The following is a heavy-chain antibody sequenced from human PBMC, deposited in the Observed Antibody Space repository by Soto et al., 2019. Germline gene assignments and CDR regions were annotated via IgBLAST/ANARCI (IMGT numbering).Heavy chain of an antibody. CDR1: GFTFSSYW. CDR3: AFALRSFIAARPRWFDP. Sequence: GGSLRLSCAASGFTFSSYWMSWVRQAPGKGLEWVANIKQDGSEKYYVDSAKGRFTISRDNAKNSLYLQMNSLRAEDTAVYYCAFALRSFIAARPRWFDPWGQGTLVTVSS. V-gene: IGHV3-7*01. J-gene: IGHJ5*02. CDR2: IKQDGSEK. D-gene: IGHD6-6*01.